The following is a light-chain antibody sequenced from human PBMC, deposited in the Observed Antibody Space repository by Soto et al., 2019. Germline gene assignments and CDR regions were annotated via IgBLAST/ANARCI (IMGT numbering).Light chain of an antibody. CDR1: SGHKSYI. CDR2: LDGSGNY. CDR3: ETWDSNTRV. V-gene: IGLV4-60*02. J-gene: IGLJ3*02. Sequence: QPVLTQSSSASASLGSSVKLTCTLSSGHKSYIIAWHQQQPGKAPRFLMKLDGSGNYNKGSGVPDRFSGSSSGADRYLTISNLQFEDEADYYCETWDSNTRVFGGGTQLTVL.